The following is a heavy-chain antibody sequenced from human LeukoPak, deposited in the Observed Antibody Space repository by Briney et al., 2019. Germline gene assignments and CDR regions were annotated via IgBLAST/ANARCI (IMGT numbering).Heavy chain of an antibody. CDR3: ARDPQMSQHSP. D-gene: IGHD5-18*01. CDR1: GGTYSSYA. CDR2: IIPILGIA. V-gene: IGHV1-69*10. Sequence: SVKVSCKASGGTYSSYAISWVRQAPGQGLEWMGGIIPILGIANYAQKFQGRVTITADKSTSTAYMELSSLRSEDTAVYYCARDPQMSQHSPWGQGTLVTVSS. J-gene: IGHJ5*02.